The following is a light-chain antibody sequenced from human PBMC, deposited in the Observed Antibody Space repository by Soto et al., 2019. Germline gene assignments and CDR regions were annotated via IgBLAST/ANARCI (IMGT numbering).Light chain of an antibody. V-gene: IGLV1-36*01. Sequence: QSVLTQPPSVSEAPRQRVTISCSGSSSNIGNNAVNWYQQFPGKAPKLLIYYDDLLPSGVSDRFSGSTSGTSASLAISGLQSEDEADYYCAAWDDSLSAWVFGGGTKLT. J-gene: IGLJ3*02. CDR3: AAWDDSLSAWV. CDR2: YDD. CDR1: SSNIGNNA.